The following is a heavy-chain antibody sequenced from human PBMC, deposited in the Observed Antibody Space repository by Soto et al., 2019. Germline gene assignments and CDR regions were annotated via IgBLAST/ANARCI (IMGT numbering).Heavy chain of an antibody. CDR2: IIPILGIA. CDR3: ARGRNVVRGIRYYYYGMDV. CDR1: GGTFSSYT. D-gene: IGHD3-10*01. J-gene: IGHJ6*02. Sequence: SVKVSCKASGGTFSSYTISWVRQAPGQGLEWMGRIIPILGIANYAQKFQGRVTITADKSTSTAYMELSSLRSEDTAVYYCARGRNVVRGIRYYYYGMDVWGQGTTVTVSS. V-gene: IGHV1-69*02.